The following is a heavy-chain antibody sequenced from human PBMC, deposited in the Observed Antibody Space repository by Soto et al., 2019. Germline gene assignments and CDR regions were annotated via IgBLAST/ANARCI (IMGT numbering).Heavy chain of an antibody. J-gene: IGHJ6*02. CDR1: GFTFSSYG. CDR3: AKVDTMVRGVRRYYYYGMDV. Sequence: QVQLVESGGGVVQPGRSLRLSCAASGFTFSSYGMHWVRQAPGKGLEWVAVISYDGSNKYYADSVKGRFTISRDNSKNTLYLQMNSLRAEDTAVYYCAKVDTMVRGVRRYYYYGMDVWGQGTTVTVSS. V-gene: IGHV3-30*18. CDR2: ISYDGSNK. D-gene: IGHD3-10*01.